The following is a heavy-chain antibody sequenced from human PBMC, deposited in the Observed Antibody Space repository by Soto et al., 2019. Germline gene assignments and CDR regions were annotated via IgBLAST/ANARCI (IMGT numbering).Heavy chain of an antibody. CDR3: DGSSSAP. J-gene: IGHJ5*02. Sequence: QVQLVESGGGVVQPGRSLRLSCVASGFTFSTYGMNWVRQAPGKGLEWVAVISYDGSHKYYADSVKGRFTISRDNSKNTLYLQMNSLRTEDTAVYYCDGSSSAPWGQGTLVTVSA. CDR2: ISYDGSHK. D-gene: IGHD6-13*01. CDR1: GFTFSTYG. V-gene: IGHV3-30*03.